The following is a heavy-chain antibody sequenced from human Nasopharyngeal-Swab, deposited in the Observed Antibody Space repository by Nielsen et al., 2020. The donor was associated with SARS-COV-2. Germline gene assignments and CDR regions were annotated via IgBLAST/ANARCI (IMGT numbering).Heavy chain of an antibody. Sequence: SETLSLTCAVYGGSFSGYYWSWIRQPPGKGLEWIGEINHSGSTNYNQSLKSRVTISVDTSKNQFSLKLSSVTAADTAVYYCARRDPVVVVAALGIRLYDSIKFDPWGQGTLVTVSS. CDR3: ARRDPVVVVAALGIRLYDSIKFDP. CDR2: INHSGST. D-gene: IGHD2-15*01. CDR1: GGSFSGYY. V-gene: IGHV4-34*01. J-gene: IGHJ5*02.